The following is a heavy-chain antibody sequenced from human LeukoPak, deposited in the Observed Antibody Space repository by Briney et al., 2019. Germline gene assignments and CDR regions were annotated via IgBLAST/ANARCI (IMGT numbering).Heavy chain of an antibody. CDR3: ARVGRESSTGWLDY. D-gene: IGHD6-19*01. CDR1: GYTFIDYY. CDR2: INVKSGAT. V-gene: IGHV1-2*06. Sequence: GASVKVSCKASGYTFIDYYFNWVRQAPGQRPEWMGRINVKSGATDYAQKFQGRVTVTRDTSISTAYMELSSLRSDDTAVYYCARVGRESSTGWLDYWGQGTLVTVSS. J-gene: IGHJ4*02.